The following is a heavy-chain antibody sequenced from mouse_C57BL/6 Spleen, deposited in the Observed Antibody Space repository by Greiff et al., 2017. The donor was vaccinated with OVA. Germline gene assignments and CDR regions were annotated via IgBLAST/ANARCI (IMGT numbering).Heavy chain of an antibody. V-gene: IGHV1-82*01. D-gene: IGHD4-1*01. CDR1: GYAFSSSW. Sequence: VQGVESGPELVKPGASVKISCKASGYAFSSSWMNWVKQRPGKGLEWIGRIYPGDGDTNYNGKFKGKATLTADKSSSTAYMQLSSLTSEDSAVYFCARGGTGTAYWGQGTLVTVSA. CDR2: IYPGDGDT. CDR3: ARGGTGTAY. J-gene: IGHJ3*01.